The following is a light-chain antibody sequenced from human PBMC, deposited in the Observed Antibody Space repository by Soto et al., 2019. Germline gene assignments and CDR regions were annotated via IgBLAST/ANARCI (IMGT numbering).Light chain of an antibody. CDR3: QQYNSYPIT. CDR2: DAS. J-gene: IGKJ5*01. Sequence: DIQMTQSPSTLSASVGDRVTITCRASQSISSWLSWYQQKPEKAPKLLIYDASSLESGVPSRFSGSRSGTEVPLTISSLQPDDFATYYCQQYNSYPITFGQGTRLEI. V-gene: IGKV1-5*01. CDR1: QSISSW.